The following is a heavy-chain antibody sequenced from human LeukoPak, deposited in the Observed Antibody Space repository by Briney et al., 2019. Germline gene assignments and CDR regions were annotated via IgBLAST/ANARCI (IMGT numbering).Heavy chain of an antibody. D-gene: IGHD3-22*01. V-gene: IGHV3-23*01. CDR1: EFTLRDYG. CDR3: AKRGVVIRVILVGFHKEAYYFDS. Sequence: PGGSLRVSCAVSEFTLRDYGMSWVRQAPGKGLEWVAGISDSGGRTNYADSVKGRFTISRDNPKNTLYLQMNSLRAEDTAVYFCAKRGVVIRVILVGFHKEAYYFDSWGQGALVTVSS. CDR2: ISDSGGRT. J-gene: IGHJ4*02.